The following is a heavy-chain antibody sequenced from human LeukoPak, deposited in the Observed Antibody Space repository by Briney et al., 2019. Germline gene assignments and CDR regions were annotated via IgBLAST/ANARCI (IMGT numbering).Heavy chain of an antibody. CDR1: GGSISSYY. CDR3: ARAPSRRYYDSSGSGTPDY. J-gene: IGHJ4*02. V-gene: IGHV4-34*01. D-gene: IGHD3-22*01. CDR2: INHSGST. Sequence: PSETLSLTCTVSGGSISSYYWSWIRQPPGKGLEWIGEINHSGSTNYNPSLKSRVTISVDTSKNQFSLKLSSVTAADTAVYYCARAPSRRYYDSSGSGTPDYWGQGTLVTVSS.